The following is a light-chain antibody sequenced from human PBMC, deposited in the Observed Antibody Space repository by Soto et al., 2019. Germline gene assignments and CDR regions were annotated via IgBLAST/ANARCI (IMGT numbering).Light chain of an antibody. V-gene: IGKV1-5*01. Sequence: IQMTQSPSTLSASVGDRVTITCRASQSISSWLAWYQQKPGKAPKLLIYDASSLESGVPSRFSGSGSGTEFTLTISSLQPDDFATYYCQQYNDYVGTFGQGTKVDIK. CDR1: QSISSW. CDR2: DAS. J-gene: IGKJ1*01. CDR3: QQYNDYVGT.